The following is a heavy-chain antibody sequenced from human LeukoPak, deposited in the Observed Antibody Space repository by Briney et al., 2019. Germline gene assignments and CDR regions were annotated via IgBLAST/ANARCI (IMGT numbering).Heavy chain of an antibody. CDR3: ARGDDSSGYYLHYYYYMDV. CDR1: GGSISSSSYY. Sequence: SETLSLTCTVSGGSISSSSYYWGWIRQPPGKGLEWIGSIYYSGSTYYNPSLKSRVTISVDTSKNQFSLKLSSVTAADTAVYYCARGDDSSGYYLHYYYYMDVWGKGTTVTVSS. J-gene: IGHJ6*03. D-gene: IGHD3-22*01. CDR2: IYYSGST. V-gene: IGHV4-39*07.